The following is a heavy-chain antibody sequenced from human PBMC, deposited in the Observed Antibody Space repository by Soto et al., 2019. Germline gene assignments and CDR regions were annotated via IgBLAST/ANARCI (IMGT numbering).Heavy chain of an antibody. Sequence: ASVKVSCKASGYTFTGYYMHWVRQAPGQGLEWMGWINPNSGGTNYAQKFQGWVTMTRDTSISTVYMELSRLRSDDTAVYYCAKEFLTENVLYFDSWGRGTLVTVSS. CDR2: INPNSGGT. CDR1: GYTFTGYY. V-gene: IGHV1-2*04. CDR3: AKEFLTENVLYFDS. J-gene: IGHJ4*02. D-gene: IGHD1-20*01.